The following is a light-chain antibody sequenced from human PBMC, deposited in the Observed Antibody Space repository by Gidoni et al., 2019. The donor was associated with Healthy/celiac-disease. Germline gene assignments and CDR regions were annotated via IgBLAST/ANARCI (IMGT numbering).Light chain of an antibody. J-gene: IGKJ2*01. CDR1: QSISSW. V-gene: IGKV1-5*03. CDR3: QQDNSYYM. Sequence: DIQMTQSHSTLSASVADRVTITCRSSQSISSWLAWYQKKPGKAPKFLLYKASSFESGVTSRFSGSGSVTEFTLTISSLQPDDFATYDCQQDNSYYMFXQXTKLEIK. CDR2: KAS.